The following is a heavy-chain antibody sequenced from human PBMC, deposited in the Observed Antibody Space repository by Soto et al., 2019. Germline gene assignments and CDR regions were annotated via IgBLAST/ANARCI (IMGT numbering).Heavy chain of an antibody. V-gene: IGHV4-59*01. CDR3: ARGLYSNYVWFDP. CDR1: GGSLSSYY. CDR2: IYYSGST. D-gene: IGHD4-4*01. Sequence: QVQLQESGPGLVKPSETLSLTCTVSGGSLSSYYWSWIRQPPGKGLEWIGYIYYSGSTNYNPSLKSRVTLSVDTSKNQFSLKLSSVTAADTAVYYCARGLYSNYVWFDPWCQGTLVTVSS. J-gene: IGHJ5*02.